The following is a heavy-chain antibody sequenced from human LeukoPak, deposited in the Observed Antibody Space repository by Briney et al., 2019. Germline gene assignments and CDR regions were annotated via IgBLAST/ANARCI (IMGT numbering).Heavy chain of an antibody. Sequence: PSETLSLTCAVYGGSFSGYYWSWIRQPPGKGLEWIGEINHSGSTNYNPSLKCRVTISVDTSKNQFSLKLSSVTAADTAVYYCARGPSNVDTAMVTDHYYGMDVWGQGTTVTVSS. J-gene: IGHJ6*02. V-gene: IGHV4-34*01. D-gene: IGHD5-18*01. CDR3: ARGPSNVDTAMVTDHYYGMDV. CDR1: GGSFSGYY. CDR2: INHSGST.